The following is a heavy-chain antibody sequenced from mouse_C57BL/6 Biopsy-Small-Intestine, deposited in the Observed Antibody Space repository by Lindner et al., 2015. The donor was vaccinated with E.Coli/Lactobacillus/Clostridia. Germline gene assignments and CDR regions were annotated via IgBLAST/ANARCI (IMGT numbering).Heavy chain of an antibody. V-gene: IGHV1S12*01. CDR2: INPSGGST. D-gene: IGHD1-2*01. Sequence: SVKVSCKASGYTFTNHYIHWVRQAPGQGLEWMGIINPSGGSTNYAQKFQGRVTITRDRSTSTVYMELRSLRTEDTAVYYCTRENQTPSPGEQERAYGLRNWFDPWGQGTLVSVSS. CDR1: GYTFTNHY. J-gene: IGHJ4*01. CDR3: TRENQTPSPGEQERAYGLRNWFDP.